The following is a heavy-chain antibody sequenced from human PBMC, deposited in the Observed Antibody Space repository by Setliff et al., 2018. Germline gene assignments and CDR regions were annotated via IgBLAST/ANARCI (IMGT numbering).Heavy chain of an antibody. CDR2: IHYRGTT. Sequence: SETLSLTCTVSGASISSGTYYWAWIRQPPGTGLEWIGRIHYRGTTYSNASLASRLTVSVDTAKNQLSLKLTSVTAADTAVYYCARTGTYRYFDYWGQGTRVTVSS. CDR1: GASISSGTYY. V-gene: IGHV4-39*01. CDR3: ARTGTYRYFDY. J-gene: IGHJ4*02. D-gene: IGHD1-1*01.